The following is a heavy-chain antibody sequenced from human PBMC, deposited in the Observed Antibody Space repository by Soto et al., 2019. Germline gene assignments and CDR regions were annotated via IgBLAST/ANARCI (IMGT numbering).Heavy chain of an antibody. CDR3: ARDADDYGVPFDY. CDR2: ISSSGSTI. J-gene: IGHJ4*02. Sequence: EVHLVESGGGLVQPGGSLRLSCAASGFTFSSYEMNWVRQAPGKGLEWVSYISSSGSTIYYADSVKGRFTISRDNAKNSLYLQMNSLRAEDTAVYYCARDADDYGVPFDYWGQGTLVTVSS. D-gene: IGHD4-17*01. V-gene: IGHV3-48*03. CDR1: GFTFSSYE.